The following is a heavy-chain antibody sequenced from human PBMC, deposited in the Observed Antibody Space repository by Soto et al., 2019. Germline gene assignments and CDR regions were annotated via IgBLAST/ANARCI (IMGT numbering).Heavy chain of an antibody. CDR1: GYTFTVYY. Sequence: GASVKVSCKASGYTFTVYYMHRVRQAPGQGLEWMGWINPKSGGTMYPQKFQGRVTMTWDTSISTAYMALTRLRSDDTAVYYCARDLAKGGGSAGFDYWGQGTLVT. V-gene: IGHV1-2*02. D-gene: IGHD1-26*01. J-gene: IGHJ4*02. CDR2: INPKSGGT. CDR3: ARDLAKGGGSAGFDY.